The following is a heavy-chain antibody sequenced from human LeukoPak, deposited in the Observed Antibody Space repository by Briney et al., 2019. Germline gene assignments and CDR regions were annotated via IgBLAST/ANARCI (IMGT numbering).Heavy chain of an antibody. CDR2: ISRSGSTI. D-gene: IGHD6-19*01. J-gene: IGHJ3*02. V-gene: IGHV3-11*01. CDR3: ARDAVTFGQWLVRRAFHI. Sequence: KPGGSLRLSCAASGFTFSDYYMSWIRQARGEGLEGVAYISRSGSTIYYADSVKGRFTISRDNAKNSLYLQMNSLRAEDTAVYYCARDAVTFGQWLVRRAFHIWGQGTMVTVSS. CDR1: GFTFSDYY.